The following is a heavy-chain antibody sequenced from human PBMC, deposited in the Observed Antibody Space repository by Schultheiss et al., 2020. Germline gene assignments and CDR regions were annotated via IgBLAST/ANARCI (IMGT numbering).Heavy chain of an antibody. D-gene: IGHD6-13*01. CDR1: GGSISSGGYY. CDR3: ARLSSSWYSFDP. Sequence: TLSLTCTVSGGSISSGGYYWSWIRQHPGKGLEWIGYIYYSGSTYYNPSLKSRVTMSVDTSKNQFSLKLSSVTAADTAVYYCARLSSSWYSFDPWGQGTLVTVSS. CDR2: IYYSGST. J-gene: IGHJ5*02. V-gene: IGHV4-31*03.